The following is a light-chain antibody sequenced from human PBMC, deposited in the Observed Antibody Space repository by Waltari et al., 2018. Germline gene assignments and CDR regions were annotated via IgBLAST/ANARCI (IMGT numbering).Light chain of an antibody. CDR1: ILAKKY. J-gene: IGLJ3*02. CDR2: EDS. Sequence: SYELTQPSSVSVSPGQTAKILCSGDILAKKYARWFQQKPGQAPLLLIYEDSERPSGIPGRFSGASSGTTVTLTITGAHVDDESDYYCFSAADNNWVFGGGTKLTVL. V-gene: IGLV3-27*01. CDR3: FSAADNNWV.